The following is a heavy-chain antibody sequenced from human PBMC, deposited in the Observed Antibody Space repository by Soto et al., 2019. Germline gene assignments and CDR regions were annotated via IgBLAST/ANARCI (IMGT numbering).Heavy chain of an antibody. CDR3: ARGPLNYDFWSGSNYYYYYYMDV. Sequence: ASVKVSCKASGYTFTSYDINWVRQATGQGLEWMGWMNPNSGNTGYAQKFQGRVTMTRNTSISTAYMELSSLRSEDTAVYYCARGPLNYDFWSGSNYYYYYYMDVWGKGTTVTVLL. D-gene: IGHD3-3*01. CDR2: MNPNSGNT. V-gene: IGHV1-8*01. J-gene: IGHJ6*03. CDR1: GYTFTSYD.